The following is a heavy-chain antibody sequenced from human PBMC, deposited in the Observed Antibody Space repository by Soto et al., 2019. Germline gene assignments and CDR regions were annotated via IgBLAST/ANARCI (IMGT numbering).Heavy chain of an antibody. CDR2: INPSGGST. J-gene: IGHJ4*02. V-gene: IGHV1-46*03. CDR3: ARGDLPDIVVVPAAPFDY. D-gene: IGHD2-2*01. Sequence: GASVKVSCKASGYTFTSYYMHWVRQAPGQGLEWMGIINPSGGSTSYAQKFQGRVTMTRDTSTSTVYMELSSLRSEDTAVYYCARGDLPDIVVVPAAPFDYWGQGTLVTVSS. CDR1: GYTFTSYY.